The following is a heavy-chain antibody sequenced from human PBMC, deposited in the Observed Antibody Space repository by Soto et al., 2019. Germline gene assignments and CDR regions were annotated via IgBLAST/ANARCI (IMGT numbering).Heavy chain of an antibody. V-gene: IGHV4-31*03. J-gene: IGHJ4*02. Sequence: SETLSLTCTVSGGSISSGGYYWSWIRQHPGKGLEWIGYIYYSGSTYYNPSLKSRVTILVDTSKNQFSLKLSSVTAADTAVYYCARERGGYCSSTSCYTGVYYFDYWGQGTLVTVSS. CDR3: ARERGGYCSSTSCYTGVYYFDY. D-gene: IGHD2-2*02. CDR2: IYYSGST. CDR1: GGSISSGGYY.